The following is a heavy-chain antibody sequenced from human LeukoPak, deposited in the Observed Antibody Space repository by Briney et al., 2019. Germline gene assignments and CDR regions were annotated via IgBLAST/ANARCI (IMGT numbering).Heavy chain of an antibody. CDR2: IYHSGST. Sequence: PSETLSLTCTVSGGSISSGGYSWSWIRQPPGKGLEWIGYIYHSGSTYYNPSLKSRVTISVDRSKNQFSLKLSSVTAADTAVYYCARGLVVPAAIRGGYYYYMDVWGKGTTVTVSS. CDR1: GGSISSGGYS. D-gene: IGHD2-2*02. CDR3: ARGLVVPAAIRGGYYYYMDV. J-gene: IGHJ6*03. V-gene: IGHV4-30-2*01.